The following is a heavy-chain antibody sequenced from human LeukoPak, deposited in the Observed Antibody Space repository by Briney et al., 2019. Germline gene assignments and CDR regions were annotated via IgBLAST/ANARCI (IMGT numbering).Heavy chain of an antibody. CDR3: AGSYCSGGSCYMGY. CDR1: GGSISSYY. D-gene: IGHD2-15*01. CDR2: IYYSGST. Sequence: SETLSLTCTVSGGSISSYYWSWIRQPPGKGLEWIGYIYYSGSTNYNPSLKSRVTISVDTSKNQFSLKLSSVTAADTAVYYCAGSYCSGGSCYMGYGGQGTLVTVPS. J-gene: IGHJ4*02. V-gene: IGHV4-59*01.